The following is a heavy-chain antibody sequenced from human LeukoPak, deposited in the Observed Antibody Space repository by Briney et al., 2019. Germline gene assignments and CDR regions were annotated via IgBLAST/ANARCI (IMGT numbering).Heavy chain of an antibody. V-gene: IGHV3-43*01. Sequence: GGSLRLSCAASGFMFDDYTMHWVRQAPGKGLEWVSLINWDGGSTYYAGSVKGRFTISRDNSKNSLCLQMNSLRTEDTALYYCAKGDVDSPMNFYHWGQGTLVTVSS. D-gene: IGHD5-18*01. CDR2: INWDGGST. CDR1: GFMFDDYT. J-gene: IGHJ4*02. CDR3: AKGDVDSPMNFYH.